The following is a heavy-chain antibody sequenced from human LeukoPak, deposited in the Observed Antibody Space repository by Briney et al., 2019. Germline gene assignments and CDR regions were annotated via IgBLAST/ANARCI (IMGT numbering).Heavy chain of an antibody. V-gene: IGHV3-48*04. CDR3: AREVPAAYNWFDP. CDR1: GFTFSSYS. D-gene: IGHD2-2*01. J-gene: IGHJ5*02. CDR2: ISSSSSTI. Sequence: GGSLRLSCAASGFTFSSYSMNWVRQAPGKGLEWVSYISSSSSTIYYADSVKGRFTISRDNAKNSLYLQMNSLSAQDTAVYHCAREVPAAYNWFDPWGQGTLVTVPS.